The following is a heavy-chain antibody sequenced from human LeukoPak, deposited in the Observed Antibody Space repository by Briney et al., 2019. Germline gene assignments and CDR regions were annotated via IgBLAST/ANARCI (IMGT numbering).Heavy chain of an antibody. CDR1: GGTFSSYA. CDR3: AREATGHAVLSFDY. J-gene: IGHJ4*02. Sequence: SVKVSCKASGGTFSSYAISWVRQAPGQGLEWMGRIIPIFGTANYAQKFQGRVTITTDESTSTAYMGLSSLRSEDTAVYYCAREATGHAVLSFDYWGQGTLVTVSS. CDR2: IIPIFGTA. V-gene: IGHV1-69*05.